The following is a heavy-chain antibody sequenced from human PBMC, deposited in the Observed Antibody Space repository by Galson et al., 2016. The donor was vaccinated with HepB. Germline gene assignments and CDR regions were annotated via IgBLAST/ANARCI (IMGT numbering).Heavy chain of an antibody. V-gene: IGHV3-30*04. CDR2: ISYDGSNK. D-gene: IGHD6-13*01. CDR3: ARDRYSSSWYYSLSYYGLDV. J-gene: IGHJ6*02. CDR1: GFTFSSYA. Sequence: SLRLSCAASGFTFSSYAMHWVRQAPGKGLEWVAVISYDGSNKYYADSVKGRFTISRDNSKNTLYLQMNSLRAEDTAVYYCARDRYSSSWYYSLSYYGLDVWGQGTTVTVSS.